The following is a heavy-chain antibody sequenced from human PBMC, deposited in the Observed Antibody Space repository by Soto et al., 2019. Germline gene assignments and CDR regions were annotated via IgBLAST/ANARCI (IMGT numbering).Heavy chain of an antibody. D-gene: IGHD3-10*01. CDR2: INPSSVNT. J-gene: IGHJ5*02. Sequence: GASVKVSCKASGYTFSSFDIFWVRQAPGQGLEWMGLINPSSVNTNYAQKFQGRVTMTTDTSTSTVYMELRSLRSDDTAVYYCARGVGSGSYYNQYNWFDPWGQGTLVTVSS. CDR1: GYTFSSFD. V-gene: IGHV1-18*04. CDR3: ARGVGSGSYYNQYNWFDP.